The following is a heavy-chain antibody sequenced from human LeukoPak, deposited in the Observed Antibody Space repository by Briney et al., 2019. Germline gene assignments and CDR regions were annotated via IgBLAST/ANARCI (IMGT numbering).Heavy chain of an antibody. CDR3: ARSIAAYYFDY. V-gene: IGHV3-48*03. Sequence: GGSLRLSCAASGFTCSSYEMNWVRQAPGKGLEWVSYISSSGSTIYYADSVKGRFTISRDNAKNSLYLQMNSLRAEDTAVYYCARSIAAYYFDYWGQGTLVTVSS. J-gene: IGHJ4*02. CDR2: ISSSGSTI. CDR1: GFTCSSYE. D-gene: IGHD6-25*01.